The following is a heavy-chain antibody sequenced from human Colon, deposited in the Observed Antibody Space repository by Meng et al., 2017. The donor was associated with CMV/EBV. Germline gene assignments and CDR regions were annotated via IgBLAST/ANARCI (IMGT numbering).Heavy chain of an antibody. V-gene: IGHV1-46*01. CDR3: AKDPGGFLERLGAYNWFDP. CDR2: VNPSGGNT. J-gene: IGHJ5*02. Sequence: FTSFFSHWLRQAPGEGLEWMGMVNPSGGNTNYAEKFQGRVTMTRDTSTSTVYMELSSLRSEDTAVYYCAKDPGGFLERLGAYNWFDPWGQGTLVTVSS. CDR1: FTSFF. D-gene: IGHD3-3*01.